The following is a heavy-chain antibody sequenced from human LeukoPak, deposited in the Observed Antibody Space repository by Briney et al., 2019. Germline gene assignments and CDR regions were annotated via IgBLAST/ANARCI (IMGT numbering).Heavy chain of an antibody. CDR3: ARSYSSSSTFDY. V-gene: IGHV3-11*04. D-gene: IGHD6-6*01. CDR1: GFTYSDYY. J-gene: IGHJ4*02. Sequence: RGSLRLSCAASGFTYSDYYMSWIRQAPGKGLEWVSYISSSGRTIYYADSVKGRFTISRDNAKNSLYLQMNSLRAEDTAVYYCARSYSSSSTFDYWGQGTLVTVSS. CDR2: ISSSGRTI.